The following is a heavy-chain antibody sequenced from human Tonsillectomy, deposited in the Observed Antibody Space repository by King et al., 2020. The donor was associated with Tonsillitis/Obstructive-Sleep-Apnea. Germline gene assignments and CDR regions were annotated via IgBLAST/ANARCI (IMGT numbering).Heavy chain of an antibody. V-gene: IGHV5-51*01. Sequence: QLVQSGAEVKKPGESLKISCKGSGYAFTTYWIGWVRQMPGKGLEWMAIIYPANSDTRYSPSFEGQVTISVDKSISTAYLQCSSLKASDTAMYYCARKSGSSWFPNYYYMDVWGKGTTVTVSS. CDR1: GYAFTTYW. D-gene: IGHD6-13*01. CDR3: ARKSGSSWFPNYYYMDV. CDR2: IYPANSDT. J-gene: IGHJ6*03.